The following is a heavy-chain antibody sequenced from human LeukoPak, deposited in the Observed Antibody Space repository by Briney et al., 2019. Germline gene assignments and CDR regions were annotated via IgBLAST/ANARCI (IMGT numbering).Heavy chain of an antibody. D-gene: IGHD5-12*01. J-gene: IGHJ4*02. CDR3: GRVGDGYNDNY. CDR2: INNDGST. V-gene: IGHV3-74*01. Sequence: GGSLRLSCVASGFTFGKYWMHWVRQAPGKELVCISRINNDGSTVYADSVAGRFTISRDNSKNTLYLQMNSLRAEDTAVYYCGRVGDGYNDNYWGQGTLVTVSS. CDR1: GFTFGKYW.